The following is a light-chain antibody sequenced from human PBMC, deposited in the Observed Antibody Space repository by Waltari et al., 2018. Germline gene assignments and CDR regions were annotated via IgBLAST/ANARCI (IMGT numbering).Light chain of an antibody. J-gene: IGLJ3*02. CDR3: CSYAGSITFWV. CDR1: SSDVGGYNY. V-gene: IGLV2-11*01. Sequence: QSALTQPRSVSGSPGQSVTLSCTGTSSDVGGYNYVSWYHHHPAKAPKLIIYDVTKRPSGVPDRFSASKSDNTASLTISGLQAEDEADYYCCSYAGSITFWVFGGGTKLTVL. CDR2: DVT.